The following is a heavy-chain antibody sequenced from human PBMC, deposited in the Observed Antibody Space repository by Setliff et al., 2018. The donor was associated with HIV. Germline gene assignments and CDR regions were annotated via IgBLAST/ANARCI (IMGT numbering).Heavy chain of an antibody. V-gene: IGHV3-7*05. CDR1: GFTFSSYG. J-gene: IGHJ3*01. Sequence: GGSLRLSCAASGFTFSSYGIHWVRQAPGKGLEWVANIKQDGSEKNYMDSVKGRFTISRDNAKNSLYLQMNSLRAEDTAVYYCAKWFGEFFRAFDRWGQGTMVTVSS. CDR2: IKQDGSEK. CDR3: AKWFGEFFRAFDR. D-gene: IGHD3-10*01.